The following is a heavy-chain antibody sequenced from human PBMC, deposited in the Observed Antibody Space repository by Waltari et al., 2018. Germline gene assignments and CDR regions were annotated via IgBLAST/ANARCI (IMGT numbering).Heavy chain of an antibody. Sequence: QVQLVQSGAEVKKPGASVKVSCKASGYTFTGYYMHWVRQAPGQGLEWMGGINPNSGGTNYAQKVQGRVTMTRDTSISTAYMELSRLRSDDTAVYYCARMVRGVIIPYYFDYWGQGTLVTVSS. CDR1: GYTFTGYY. CDR3: ARMVRGVIIPYYFDY. CDR2: INPNSGGT. J-gene: IGHJ4*02. D-gene: IGHD3-10*01. V-gene: IGHV1-2*02.